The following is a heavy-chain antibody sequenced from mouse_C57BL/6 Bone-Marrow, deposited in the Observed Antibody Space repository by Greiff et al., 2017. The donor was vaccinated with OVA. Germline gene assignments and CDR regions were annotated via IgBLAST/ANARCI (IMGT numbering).Heavy chain of an antibody. CDR3: ARRQLRLRGYFDY. CDR2: ISNGGGST. Sequence: EVQLQESGGGLVQPGGSLKLSCAASGFTFSDYYMYWVRQTPEKRLEWVAYISNGGGSTYYPDTVKGRFTISRDNAKNTLYLQMSRLKSEDTAMYYCARRQLRLRGYFDYWGQGTTLTVSS. D-gene: IGHD3-2*02. V-gene: IGHV5-12*01. J-gene: IGHJ2*01. CDR1: GFTFSDYY.